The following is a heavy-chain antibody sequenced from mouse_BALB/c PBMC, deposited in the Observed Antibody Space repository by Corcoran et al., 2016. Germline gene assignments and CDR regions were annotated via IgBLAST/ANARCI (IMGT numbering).Heavy chain of an antibody. CDR1: GYTFTSYV. J-gene: IGHJ2*01. Sequence: EVQLQQSGPELVKPGASVKISCKASGYTFTSYVMHWVKQKHGQGLEWIGYINPNNDGTKYNEKFKGKATLTSDKSSSTAYMELSSLTSEYSAGYYCDSHYFGSCVIDYWGQGTTLTVSS. CDR3: DSHYFGSCVIDY. V-gene: IGHV1S136*01. D-gene: IGHD1-1*01. CDR2: INPNNDGT.